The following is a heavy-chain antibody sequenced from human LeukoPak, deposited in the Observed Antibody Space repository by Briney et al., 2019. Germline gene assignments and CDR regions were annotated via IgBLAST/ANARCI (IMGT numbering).Heavy chain of an antibody. CDR1: GGSISSYY. J-gene: IGHJ4*02. Sequence: PSETLSLTCTVSGGSISSYYWSWIRQPPGKGLEWIGYIYYSGSTNYNPSLKSRVTISVDTSKNQFSLKLSSVTAADTAVYYCARGKGGYNWYYFDYWGQGTLVTVSS. CDR2: IYYSGST. V-gene: IGHV4-59*12. CDR3: ARGKGGYNWYYFDY. D-gene: IGHD5-24*01.